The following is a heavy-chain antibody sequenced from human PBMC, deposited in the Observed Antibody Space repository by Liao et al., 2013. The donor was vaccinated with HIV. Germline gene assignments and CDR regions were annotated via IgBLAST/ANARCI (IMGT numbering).Heavy chain of an antibody. Sequence: QVQLQESGPGLVKPSETLSLTCTVSGVSITSSYWSWVRQSPGKGLEWIGYIYYSGSANYNPSLQNRALIFLDAAKKQFSLKLRSVTDADTAVYYCARAPSTHYDFWSGENYFDPWGQGTLVTVSS. CDR3: ARAPSTHYDFWSGENYFDP. D-gene: IGHD3-3*01. V-gene: IGHV4-59*01. J-gene: IGHJ5*02. CDR1: GVSITSSY. CDR2: IYYSGSA.